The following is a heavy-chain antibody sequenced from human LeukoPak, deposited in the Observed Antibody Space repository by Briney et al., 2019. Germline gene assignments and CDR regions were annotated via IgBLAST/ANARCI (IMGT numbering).Heavy chain of an antibody. J-gene: IGHJ5*02. V-gene: IGHV3-23*01. D-gene: IGHD6-13*01. CDR1: GFTFNTYA. CDR3: AKDRPGIAAAGRPPNWFDP. Sequence: PGGSLRLSCAASGFTFNTYAMSWVRQAPGKGLEWVSTISGSGGSSYYTDSVGGRFTISRDNTKNTLYLQMDSLRAEDTAIYYCAKDRPGIAAAGRPPNWFDPWAREPWSPSPQ. CDR2: ISGSGGSS.